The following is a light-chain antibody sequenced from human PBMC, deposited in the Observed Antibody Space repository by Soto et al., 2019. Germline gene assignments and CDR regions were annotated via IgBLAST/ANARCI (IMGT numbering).Light chain of an antibody. Sequence: ENVLTQSPGTLSLSPGERATLSCRASQSVTSNNLAWYQQKPGQAPRLLIYGASSRATGIPDRFSGSGSGTDFTLTISRLEPEDFAVYYCQHYVSPPITFGQGTKVDIK. V-gene: IGKV3-20*01. CDR1: QSVTSNN. J-gene: IGKJ1*01. CDR3: QHYVSPPIT. CDR2: GAS.